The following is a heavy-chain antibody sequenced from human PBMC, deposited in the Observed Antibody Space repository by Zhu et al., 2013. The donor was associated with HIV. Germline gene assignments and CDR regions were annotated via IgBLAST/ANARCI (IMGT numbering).Heavy chain of an antibody. CDR1: GFTFTTYS. J-gene: IGHJ4*02. D-gene: IGHD4-17*01. V-gene: IGHV3-21*01. CDR2: ISSSSSYT. CDR3: ARDYYGDYYFDY. Sequence: EVQLVESGGGLVKPGGSLRLSCAASGFTFTTYSMNWVRQAPGKGLEWVSSISSSSSYTSYADSVKGRFTISRDNAKNSLYLQMNSLRAEDTAVYYCARDYYGDYYFDYWGQGTLVTVSS.